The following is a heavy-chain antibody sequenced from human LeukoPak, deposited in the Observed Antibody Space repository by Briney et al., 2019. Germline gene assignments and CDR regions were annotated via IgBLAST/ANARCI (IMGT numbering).Heavy chain of an antibody. J-gene: IGHJ4*02. Sequence: GGSLRLSCAASGFTFSNYWMTWVRQAPGKELEWVANIKPDGSVGYYVDSVRGRFIISRDNAGNSLYLQMNSLRVEDTAVYYCTQNLVAAAGDHWGQGTLLIVSS. CDR2: IKPDGSVG. CDR1: GFTFSNYW. V-gene: IGHV3-7*01. D-gene: IGHD6-13*01. CDR3: TQNLVAAAGDH.